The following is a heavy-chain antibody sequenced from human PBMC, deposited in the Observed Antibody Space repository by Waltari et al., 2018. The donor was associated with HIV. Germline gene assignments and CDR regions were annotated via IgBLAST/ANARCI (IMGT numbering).Heavy chain of an antibody. CDR3: ARDGLLGYFDY. CDR2: ISYDGSNK. CDR1: FTFSSYA. Sequence: QVQLVESGGGVVQPGFTFSSYAMHWVRQAPGKGLEWVAVISYDGSNKYYADSVKGRFTISRDNSKNTLYLQMNSLRAEDTAVYYCARDGLLGYFDYWGQGTLVTVSS. V-gene: IGHV3-30*04. J-gene: IGHJ4*02.